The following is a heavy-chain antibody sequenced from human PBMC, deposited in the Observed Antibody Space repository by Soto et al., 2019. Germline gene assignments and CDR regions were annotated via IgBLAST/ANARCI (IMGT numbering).Heavy chain of an antibody. V-gene: IGHV3-30*18. CDR1: GFTFSSYG. CDR2: ISYDGSNK. CDR3: AKGDPMAAAGS. Sequence: QVQLVESGGGVVQPGRSLRLSCAASGFTFSSYGMHWVRQAPGQGLEWVAVISYDGSNKYYADSVKGRFTISRDNAKNTLYLQKNSLRAEDTAVYYWAKGDPMAAAGSWGQGTLVTVSS. D-gene: IGHD6-13*01. J-gene: IGHJ5*02.